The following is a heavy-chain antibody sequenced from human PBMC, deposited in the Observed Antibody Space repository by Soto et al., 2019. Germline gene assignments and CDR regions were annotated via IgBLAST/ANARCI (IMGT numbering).Heavy chain of an antibody. CDR1: GGTFNSNA. V-gene: IGHV1-69*01. Sequence: QVQLMQSGSEVKKPGSSVKISCKAFGGTFNSNAFSWVRQVPGQGLEWMGGLAVILGTPNYAQKFLGRVTLSADETTTTAYMEVTSLTSEDTAVYYCASGYYDSSGYSIDYWGQGTQITVSS. D-gene: IGHD3-22*01. J-gene: IGHJ4*02. CDR2: LAVILGTP. CDR3: ASGYYDSSGYSIDY.